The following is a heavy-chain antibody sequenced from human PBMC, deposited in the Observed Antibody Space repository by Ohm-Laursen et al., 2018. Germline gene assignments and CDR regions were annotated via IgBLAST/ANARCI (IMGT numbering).Heavy chain of an antibody. CDR3: ATFYNHAGSGWGRPCDH. D-gene: IGHD3-22*01. CDR1: GFTFSTCA. CDR2: ISRSGDST. Sequence: SLRLSCAASGFTFSTCAMNWVRQAPGKGLEWVSAISRSGDSTYYADSVKGRFTISRDNSKNSLYLQMNTLRVDDTAVYYCATFYNHAGSGWGRPCDHWGQGTLVTVSA. J-gene: IGHJ4*02. V-gene: IGHV3-23*01.